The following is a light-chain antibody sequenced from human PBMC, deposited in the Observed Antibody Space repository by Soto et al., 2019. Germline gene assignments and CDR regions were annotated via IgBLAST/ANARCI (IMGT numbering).Light chain of an antibody. Sequence: QPVLTQSPSASASLGASVKLTCTLSSGHSSYAIAWHQQQPEKGPRHLMKLDSDGSHTKGDAIPDRFSGSSSGAERYVTISSLQSEDDADYYCQTWGSGIHVVFGGGTKLTVL. CDR3: QTWGSGIHVV. J-gene: IGLJ2*01. CDR2: LDSDGSH. V-gene: IGLV4-69*01. CDR1: SGHSSYA.